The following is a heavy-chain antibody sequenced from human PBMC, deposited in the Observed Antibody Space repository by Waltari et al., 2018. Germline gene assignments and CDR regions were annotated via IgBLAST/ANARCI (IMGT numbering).Heavy chain of an antibody. CDR1: GFTFSSYA. Sequence: EVQLLESGGGLVQPGGSLRLSCAASGFTFSSYAMSWVRQAPGEGLGWCSAIRGSGDATYYADSVKGRFTMSRDNSNNRLYLQMNSLRAEDTAIYYCAKDKAAIVYWFDPWGQGTLVTVSS. D-gene: IGHD2-2*01. CDR2: IRGSGDAT. CDR3: AKDKAAIVYWFDP. V-gene: IGHV3-23*01. J-gene: IGHJ5*02.